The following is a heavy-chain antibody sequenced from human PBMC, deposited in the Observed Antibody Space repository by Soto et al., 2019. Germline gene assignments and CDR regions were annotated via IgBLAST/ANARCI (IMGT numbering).Heavy chain of an antibody. Sequence: GGSLRLSCAASGFTFSSYEMNWVRQAPGKGLEWVSYISSSGDTIYSADSVKGRFTISRDNAKNSLYLQMNRLRVEDTAVYYCAREPYYYDSSGYPGYFDFWGQGTLVTVSS. CDR2: ISSSGDTI. J-gene: IGHJ4*02. V-gene: IGHV3-48*03. CDR3: AREPYYYDSSGYPGYFDF. CDR1: GFTFSSYE. D-gene: IGHD3-22*01.